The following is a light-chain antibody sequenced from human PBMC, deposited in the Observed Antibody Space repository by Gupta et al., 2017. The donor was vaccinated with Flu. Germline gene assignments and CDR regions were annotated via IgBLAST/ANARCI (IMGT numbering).Light chain of an antibody. Sequence: DIQMTQSPSSLSASIGDRVIITCRASETIGSRLNWYQQKSGEAPRLLIYDASTLQTGPPSRFSGSGSGTAFSLTISSLQPEDYASYYCHQTYSVPTFGQGTKVEI. J-gene: IGKJ1*01. V-gene: IGKV1-39*01. CDR2: DAS. CDR3: HQTYSVPT. CDR1: ETIGSR.